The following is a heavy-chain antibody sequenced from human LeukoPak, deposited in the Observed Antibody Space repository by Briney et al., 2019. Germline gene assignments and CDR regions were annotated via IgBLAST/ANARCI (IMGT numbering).Heavy chain of an antibody. Sequence: GGSLRLSCAASGFSFSIYAMGWVRQAPGKGLEWVSGISGSGGKTYYADSVKGRFTISRDNSKNTVYMQMNSLGAEDTAVYYCARDPRAGVQWFEKFIFDYWGQGTLVTVSS. CDR2: ISGSGGKT. J-gene: IGHJ4*02. V-gene: IGHV3-23*01. CDR1: GFSFSIYA. CDR3: ARDPRAGVQWFEKFIFDY. D-gene: IGHD3-10*01.